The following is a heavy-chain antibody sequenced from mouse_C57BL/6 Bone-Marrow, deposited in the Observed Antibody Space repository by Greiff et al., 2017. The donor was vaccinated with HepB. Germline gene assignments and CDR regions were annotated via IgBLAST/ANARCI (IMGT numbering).Heavy chain of an antibody. CDR2: IDPSDSYT. V-gene: IGHV1-50*01. D-gene: IGHD1-1*01. CDR1: GYTFTSYW. Sequence: VQLQQPGAELVKPGASVKLSCKASGYTFTSYWMQWVKQRPGQGLEWIGEIDPSDSYTNYNQKFKGKATLTVDTSSSTAYMQLSSLTSEDSAVYYCARRPYYGSSHWYFDVWGTGTTVTVSS. J-gene: IGHJ1*03. CDR3: ARRPYYGSSHWYFDV.